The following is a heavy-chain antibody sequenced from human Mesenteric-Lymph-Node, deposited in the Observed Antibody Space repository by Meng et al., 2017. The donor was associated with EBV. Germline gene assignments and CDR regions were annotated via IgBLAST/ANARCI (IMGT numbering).Heavy chain of an antibody. Sequence: EVQLXXXXXGLVXPXXXLRLXXXAPGITFSNAWMSWVRQAPGKGLEWVGRIKSKTDGGTADYAAPVKGRFTISRDDSKDTLYLQMDSLKIEDTALYYCTTDDADTVVVPSATTYWGQGTLVTVSS. CDR1: GITFSNAW. D-gene: IGHD2-2*01. J-gene: IGHJ4*01. CDR3: TTDDADTVVVPSATTY. CDR2: IKSKTDGGTA. V-gene: IGHV3-15*01.